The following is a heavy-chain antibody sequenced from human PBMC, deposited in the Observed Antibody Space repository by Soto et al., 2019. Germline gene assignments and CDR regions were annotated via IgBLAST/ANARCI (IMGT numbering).Heavy chain of an antibody. CDR3: TIAAPGSRWFDP. J-gene: IGHJ5*02. CDR2: IYPGDSDT. V-gene: IGHV5-51*01. Sequence: GESLKISCEGSGYSFINHWIGWVRQMPGKGLEWMGSIYPGDSDTKYSPSFEGQVTISADRSVSTAYLQWSSLKASDTAIFYCTIAAPGSRWFDPWGQGTLVTSPQ. D-gene: IGHD6-13*01. CDR1: GYSFINHW.